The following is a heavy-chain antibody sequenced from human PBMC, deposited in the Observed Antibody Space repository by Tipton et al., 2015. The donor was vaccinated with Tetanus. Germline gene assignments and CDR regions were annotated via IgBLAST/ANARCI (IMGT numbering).Heavy chain of an antibody. D-gene: IGHD3-3*01. CDR2: ISNSGRT. V-gene: IGHV4-61*01. Sequence: TLSLTCSVSGGSVNSGTYYWSWIRQPPGKGLEWLAYISNSGRTNSNYSLKSRITISQDESKNQFSLRLTSVTAADTAVYYCARADYDFPKKGPFDSWGPGSLVSVSS. CDR3: ARADYDFPKKGPFDS. J-gene: IGHJ4*02. CDR1: GGSVNSGTYY.